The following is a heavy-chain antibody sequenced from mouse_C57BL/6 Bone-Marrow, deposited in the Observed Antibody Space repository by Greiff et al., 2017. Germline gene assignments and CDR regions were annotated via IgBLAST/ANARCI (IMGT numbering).Heavy chain of an antibody. CDR2: IYPRSGNT. CDR3: ARERTYYGSSCYYAMDY. V-gene: IGHV1-81*01. J-gene: IGHJ4*01. Sequence: VQLQQSGAELARPGASVKLSCKASGYTFTSYGISWVKQRTGQGLEWIGEIYPRSGNTYYNEKFKGKATLTADKSSSTAYMELRSLTSEDSAVYFCARERTYYGSSCYYAMDYWGQGTSVTVSA. D-gene: IGHD1-1*01. CDR1: GYTFTSYG.